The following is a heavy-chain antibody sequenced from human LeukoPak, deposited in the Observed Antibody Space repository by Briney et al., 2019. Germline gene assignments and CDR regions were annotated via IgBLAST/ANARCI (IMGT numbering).Heavy chain of an antibody. V-gene: IGHV4-31*03. CDR2: IYYSGST. CDR1: GGSISSGGYY. Sequence: SQTLSLTCTVSGGSISSGGYYWSWIRQHPGKGLEWIGYIYYSGSTYYNPSLKSRVTISVDTSKNQFSLKLSSLTAADTAVYYCARNSVLLWFGGLLPYYFDYWGQGTLVTVSS. J-gene: IGHJ4*02. D-gene: IGHD3-10*01. CDR3: ARNSVLLWFGGLLPYYFDY.